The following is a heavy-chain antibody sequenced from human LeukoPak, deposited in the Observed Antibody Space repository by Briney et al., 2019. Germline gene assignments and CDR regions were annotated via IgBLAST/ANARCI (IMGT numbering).Heavy chain of an antibody. CDR3: ARSEWYDILED. J-gene: IGHJ4*02. Sequence: SETLSLTCAVYGGSFSGYYWSWIRRPPGKGLEWIGEINHSGSTNYNPSLKSRVTISVDTSKNQFSLKLSSVTAADTAVYYCARSEWYDILEDWGQGTLVTVSS. CDR1: GGSFSGYY. CDR2: INHSGST. D-gene: IGHD3-9*01. V-gene: IGHV4-34*01.